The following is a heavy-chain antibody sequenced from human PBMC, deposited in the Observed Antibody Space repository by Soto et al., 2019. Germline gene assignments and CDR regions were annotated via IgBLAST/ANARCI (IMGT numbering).Heavy chain of an antibody. CDR3: ARTQSAYGSGSYWIDY. Sequence: SETLSLTCTVSGGSIGSYYWSWIRQPPGKGLEWIGYIYYSGSTNYNPSLKSRVTISVDTSKNQFSLKLSSVTAAGTAVYYCARTQSAYGSGSYWIDYWGQGTLVTVSS. D-gene: IGHD3-10*01. J-gene: IGHJ4*02. CDR1: GGSIGSYY. V-gene: IGHV4-59*01. CDR2: IYYSGST.